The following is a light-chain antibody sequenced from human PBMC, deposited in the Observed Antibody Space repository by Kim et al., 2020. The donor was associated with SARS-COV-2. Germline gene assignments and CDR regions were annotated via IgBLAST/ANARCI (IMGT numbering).Light chain of an antibody. Sequence: PGERATLSCGASQSVRSNYLAWYQQKPGQAPRLLIYAASSRATGIPDRFSGSGSGTDFTLTIIRLEPEDFAVYYCQQYGSSPWTFAQGTKVDIK. CDR2: AAS. V-gene: IGKV3-20*01. J-gene: IGKJ1*01. CDR1: QSVRSNY. CDR3: QQYGSSPWT.